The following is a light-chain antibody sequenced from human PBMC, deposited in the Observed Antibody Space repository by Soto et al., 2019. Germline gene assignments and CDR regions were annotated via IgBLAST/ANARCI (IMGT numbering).Light chain of an antibody. J-gene: IGKJ5*01. CDR3: QQFKNCPIT. CDR2: AAS. Sequence: IQLTQSPSSLSASVGDRVTFTCRASEDISSYLVWYQQKPGAAPKLLIYAASALHSGVPSRFSGSGSGTDFTLTISSLHPEDFAVYFCQQFKNCPITFGQGTRLEIK. CDR1: EDISSY. V-gene: IGKV1-9*01.